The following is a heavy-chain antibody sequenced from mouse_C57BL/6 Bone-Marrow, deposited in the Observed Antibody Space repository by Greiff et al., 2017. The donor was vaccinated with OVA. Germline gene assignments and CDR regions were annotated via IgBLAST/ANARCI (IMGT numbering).Heavy chain of an antibody. Sequence: DVMLVESGGGLVKPGGSLKLSCAASGFTFSSYAMSWVRQTPEERLEWVATISDGGSYTYYPDNVKGRFTISRDNAKNNLYLQMSHLKSEDTAMYYYERDSITDAMDYWGQGTSVTVSS. J-gene: IGHJ4*01. D-gene: IGHD2-10*02. CDR1: GFTFSSYA. CDR2: ISDGGSYT. V-gene: IGHV5-4*01. CDR3: ERDSITDAMDY.